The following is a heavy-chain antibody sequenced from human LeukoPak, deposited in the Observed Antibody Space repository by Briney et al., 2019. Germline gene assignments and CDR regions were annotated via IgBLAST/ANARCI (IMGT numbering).Heavy chain of an antibody. CDR3: AREHPGIAAAGGFDY. Sequence: KPSETLSSPCTVSGGSISSYYWSWIRQPPGKGLEWIGYIYYSGSTNYNPSLKSRVTISVDTSKNQFSLKLSSVTAADTAVYYCAREHPGIAAAGGFDYWGQGTLVTVSS. J-gene: IGHJ4*02. V-gene: IGHV4-59*12. D-gene: IGHD6-13*01. CDR2: IYYSGST. CDR1: GGSISSYY.